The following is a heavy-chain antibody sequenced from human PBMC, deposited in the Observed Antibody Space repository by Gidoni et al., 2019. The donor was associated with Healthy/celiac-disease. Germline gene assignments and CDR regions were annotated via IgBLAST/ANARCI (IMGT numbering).Heavy chain of an antibody. D-gene: IGHD6-19*01. V-gene: IGHV4-34*01. Sequence: VQLQPWGAGLLKPSETLSLTCAVHGGSFSGHYWSWTRQPPGKGPGGSGESKHRGGSNEKPSLKSRVTISVDKSKGQFSLKLSSVTAADTAVYYRARLGSGFRKAVASNRAVDEQIDYWGQGTLVTVSS. J-gene: IGHJ4*02. CDR3: ARLGSGFRKAVASNRAVDEQIDY. CDR1: GGSFSGHY. CDR2: SKHRGGS.